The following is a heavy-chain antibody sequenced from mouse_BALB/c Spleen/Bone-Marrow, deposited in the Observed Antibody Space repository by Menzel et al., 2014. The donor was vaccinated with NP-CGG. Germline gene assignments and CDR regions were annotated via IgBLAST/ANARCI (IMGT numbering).Heavy chain of an antibody. Sequence: VHVKQSGAELVKPGSSVKLSCTASGFNIKDTYMHWVEQSPEQGLEWIGRIDPANGNTKYDRKFQGKATITAGTSSNTAFLQLSSLTSEDTAVYYCARWEYYAMDYWGQGTSVTVSS. CDR2: IDPANGNT. CDR3: ARWEYYAMDY. V-gene: IGHV14-3*02. D-gene: IGHD4-1*01. J-gene: IGHJ4*01. CDR1: GFNIKDTY.